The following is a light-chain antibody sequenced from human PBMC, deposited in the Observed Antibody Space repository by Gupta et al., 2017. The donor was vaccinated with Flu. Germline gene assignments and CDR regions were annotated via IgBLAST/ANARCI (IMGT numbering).Light chain of an antibody. CDR2: WAS. CDR3: QQDDSTPCT. V-gene: IGKV4-1*01. Sequence: DIVMPQSPDSLAVSLGEKATINCKSSQSVLYSSNNKNYLAWYQQKPGQPPKLLIYWASTRDSGVPDRFSGSGSGTDFTLTISSLQAEDVAVYYCQQDDSTPCTFGQGTKVEIK. J-gene: IGKJ2*02. CDR1: QSVLYSSNNKNY.